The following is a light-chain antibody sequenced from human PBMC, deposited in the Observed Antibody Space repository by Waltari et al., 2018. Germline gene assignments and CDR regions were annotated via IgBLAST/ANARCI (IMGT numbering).Light chain of an antibody. CDR1: SSDVGGYNY. J-gene: IGLJ1*01. V-gene: IGLV2-14*03. CDR2: DVS. Sequence: QSALTQPASVSGSPGQSITISCTGTSSDVGGYNYVSWYQQYPGKAPKLVIYDVSTRPSGASVRCSGSKSGNTASLIISGLQAEDEADYYCSSYTASRHYVFGTGTKVTVL. CDR3: SSYTASRHYV.